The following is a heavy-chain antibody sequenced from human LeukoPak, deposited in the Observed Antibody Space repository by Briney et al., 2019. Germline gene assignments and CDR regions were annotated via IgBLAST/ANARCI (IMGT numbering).Heavy chain of an antibody. CDR3: AKHSGNYYDSSGYFDY. J-gene: IGHJ4*02. D-gene: IGHD3-22*01. CDR2: ISGSGGST. Sequence: PGRSLRLSCAASGFTFSSYAMSWVRQAPGKGLEWVSAISGSGGSTYYADSVKGRFTISRDNSKNTLYLQMNSLRAEDTAVYYCAKHSGNYYDSSGYFDYWGQGTLVTVSS. V-gene: IGHV3-23*01. CDR1: GFTFSSYA.